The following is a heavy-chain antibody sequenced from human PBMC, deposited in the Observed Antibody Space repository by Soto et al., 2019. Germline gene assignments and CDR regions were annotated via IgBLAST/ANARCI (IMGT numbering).Heavy chain of an antibody. V-gene: IGHV3-30-3*01. D-gene: IGHD3-22*01. CDR3: AREEDSSGYFYYYGMDV. CDR1: GFTFSSYA. J-gene: IGHJ6*02. CDR2: ISYDGSNK. Sequence: QVQLVESGGGVVQPGRSPRLSCAASGFTFSSYAMHWVRQAPGKGLEWVAVISYDGSNKYYADSVKGRFTISRDNSKNTLYLQMNSLRAEDTAVYYCAREEDSSGYFYYYGMDVWGQGTTVTVSS.